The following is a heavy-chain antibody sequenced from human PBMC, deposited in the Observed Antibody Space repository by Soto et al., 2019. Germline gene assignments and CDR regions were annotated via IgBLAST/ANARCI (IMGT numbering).Heavy chain of an antibody. CDR3: AREIVTAGGNNYFDP. Sequence: SETLSLTCGVSGGTVASSHWSSWVRQSPSRGLEWIGSVNHTGDTNFNPSLQSRVTFSVDKSNNQFSLRLTSLTAADTAVYFCAREIVTAGGNNYFDPWGPGTLVTVSS. CDR2: VNHTGDT. CDR1: GGTVASSHW. V-gene: IGHV4-4*02. J-gene: IGHJ5*02. D-gene: IGHD2-21*02.